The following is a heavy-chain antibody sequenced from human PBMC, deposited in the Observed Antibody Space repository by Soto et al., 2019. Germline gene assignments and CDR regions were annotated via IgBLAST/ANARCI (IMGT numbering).Heavy chain of an antibody. D-gene: IGHD2-15*01. CDR3: ARDLGGWPDY. CDR2: INAGNGNT. J-gene: IGHJ4*02. V-gene: IGHV1-3*01. CDR1: GYTFTSYA. Sequence: QVQLVQSGAEVKKPGASVKVSCKASGYTFTSYAMHWVRQAPGQRLEWMGWINAGNGNTKYSQKFQGRVTITRDTTASPAYMEPSSLRSEDTAVYYCARDLGGWPDYWGQGTLVTVSS.